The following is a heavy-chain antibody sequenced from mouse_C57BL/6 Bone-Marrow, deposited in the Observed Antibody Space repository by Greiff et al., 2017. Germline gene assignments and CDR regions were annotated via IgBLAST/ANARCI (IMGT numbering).Heavy chain of an antibody. CDR2: INPGSGGT. D-gene: IGHD1-1*02. J-gene: IGHJ2*01. V-gene: IGHV1-54*01. Sequence: QVQLQQSGAELVRPGTSVKVSCKASGYAFTNYLIEWVKQRPGQGLEWIGVINPGSGGTNYNEKFKGKATLTADKSSSTAYMQLSSLTSEDSAVYFCARWSPFYGGSRYWGQGTTLTVSS. CDR3: ARWSPFYGGSRY. CDR1: GYAFTNYL.